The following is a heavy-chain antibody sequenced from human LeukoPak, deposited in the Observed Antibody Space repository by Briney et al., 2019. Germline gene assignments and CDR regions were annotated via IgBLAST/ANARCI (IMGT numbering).Heavy chain of an antibody. D-gene: IGHD3-22*01. J-gene: IGHJ4*02. Sequence: PSETLSLTCTVSGGSISSYYWSWIRQPPGKGLEWIGYIYYSGSTNYNPSLKSRVTMSVDTSKNQFSLKLSSVTAADTAVYYCAREGYPNYYDSSGYSSVVDYWGQGTLVTVSS. CDR1: GGSISSYY. CDR2: IYYSGST. V-gene: IGHV4-59*12. CDR3: AREGYPNYYDSSGYSSVVDY.